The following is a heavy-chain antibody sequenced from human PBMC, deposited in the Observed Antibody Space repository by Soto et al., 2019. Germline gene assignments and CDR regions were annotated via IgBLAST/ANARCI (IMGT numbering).Heavy chain of an antibody. V-gene: IGHV2-5*02. D-gene: IGHD1-26*01. CDR3: AYRALYSGSYWDGGYFDY. J-gene: IGHJ4*02. CDR2: IYWDDDK. Sequence: QITLRESGPTRVRPTQTLSLTCTFSGFSLHTSGVGVGWIRQPPGKALEWLAVIYWDDDKRYSPSLKSRLSITKDTSENQVVLTMTNMDPVDTATYHCAYRALYSGSYWDGGYFDYWGQGALITVSS. CDR1: GFSLHTSGVG.